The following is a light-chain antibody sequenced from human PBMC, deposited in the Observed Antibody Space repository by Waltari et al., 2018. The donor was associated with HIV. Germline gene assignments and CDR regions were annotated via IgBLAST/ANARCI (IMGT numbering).Light chain of an antibody. Sequence: QSALTQPRSVSGSPGQSVTISCTGTSSDVGGYNYVYWYQQHQGKAPKLMIYDFSKRPSGVPYRFSGSKSGNTASRTISGLQSEDEADYYCCSYAGSYKGVFGTGTKVTVL. CDR3: CSYAGSYKGV. J-gene: IGLJ1*01. CDR1: SSDVGGYNY. V-gene: IGLV2-11*01. CDR2: DFS.